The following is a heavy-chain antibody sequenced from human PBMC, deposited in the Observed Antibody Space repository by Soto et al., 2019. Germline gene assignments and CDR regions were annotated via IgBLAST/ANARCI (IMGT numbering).Heavy chain of an antibody. Sequence: QVQLQESGPGLVKPSGTLSLTCSVSGGSITTKNWWTWVRQPPGKGLEWIGEIYHRGSTNYNPSLQSRVTISVDKSRNQFSLRVTPVTAADTALYYSARVGSRCFDYWGQGTLVTVSS. CDR1: GGSITTKNW. CDR2: IYHRGST. CDR3: ARVGSRCFDY. V-gene: IGHV4-4*02. J-gene: IGHJ4*02. D-gene: IGHD1-1*01.